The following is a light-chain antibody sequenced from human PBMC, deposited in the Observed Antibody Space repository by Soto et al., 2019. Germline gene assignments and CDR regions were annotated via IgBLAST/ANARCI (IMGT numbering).Light chain of an antibody. CDR3: QQHYTYSWT. V-gene: IGKV1-5*01. Sequence: DIQMTQSPWTLSASVGDRVTISCRASQSVSDYLAWYQQKPGEAPKLLIYDASTLESGVPSRFSGSGSETQFTLTISSLQPEDFATYYCQQHYTYSWTFGQGTKVDIK. J-gene: IGKJ1*01. CDR2: DAS. CDR1: QSVSDY.